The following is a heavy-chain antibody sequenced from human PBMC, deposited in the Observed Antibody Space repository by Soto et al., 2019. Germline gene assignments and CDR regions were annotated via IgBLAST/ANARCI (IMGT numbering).Heavy chain of an antibody. D-gene: IGHD6-19*01. V-gene: IGHV3-21*01. Sequence: GGSLRLSCAASGFTFSSYSMNWVRQAPGKGLEWVSSISTSSSYIYYADSVKGRFTISRDTAKNSLYLQMNSLRAEETAVYYCARDPYSSGWPVRYYYYGMDVWGQGTTVTVSS. J-gene: IGHJ6*02. CDR3: ARDPYSSGWPVRYYYYGMDV. CDR2: ISTSSSYI. CDR1: GFTFSSYS.